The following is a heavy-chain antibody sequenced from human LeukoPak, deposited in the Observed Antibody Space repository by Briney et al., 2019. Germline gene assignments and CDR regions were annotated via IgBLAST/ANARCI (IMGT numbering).Heavy chain of an antibody. Sequence: SETLSLTCTVSGGSISSYYWSWIRQPPGKGLEWIGYIYYSGSTYYNPSLKSRVTISVDTSKNQFSLKLSSVTAADTAVYYCARSEDYGGNSDWGQGTLVTVSS. J-gene: IGHJ4*02. CDR1: GGSISSYY. V-gene: IGHV4-59*12. D-gene: IGHD4-23*01. CDR2: IYYSGST. CDR3: ARSEDYGGNSD.